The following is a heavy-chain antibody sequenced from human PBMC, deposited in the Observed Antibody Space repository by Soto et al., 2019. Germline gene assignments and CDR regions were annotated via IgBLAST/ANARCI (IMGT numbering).Heavy chain of an antibody. CDR2: IYPGDSDT. Sequence: GESLKISCKGSGYSFTSYWIGWVRQMPGKGLEWMGIIYPGDSDTRYSPSFQGQVTISADKSISTAYLQWSSLKASDTAMYYCARHRSTIFGGYYCYMDVWGKGTTVTVSS. D-gene: IGHD3-3*01. J-gene: IGHJ6*03. CDR3: ARHRSTIFGGYYCYMDV. V-gene: IGHV5-51*01. CDR1: GYSFTSYW.